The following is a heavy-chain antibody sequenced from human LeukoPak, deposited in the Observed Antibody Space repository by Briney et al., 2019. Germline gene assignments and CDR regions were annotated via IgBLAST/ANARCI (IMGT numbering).Heavy chain of an antibody. CDR1: GFTFSSYE. CDR3: ARELGDAFDI. Sequence: GGSLRLSCAASGFTFSSYEMNWVRQAPGKGLEWVSYISSSGSTIYYADSVKGRFTISRDNAKSSLYLQMNSLRAEDTAVYYCARELGDAFDIWGQGTMVTVSS. V-gene: IGHV3-48*03. CDR2: ISSSGSTI. D-gene: IGHD7-27*01. J-gene: IGHJ3*02.